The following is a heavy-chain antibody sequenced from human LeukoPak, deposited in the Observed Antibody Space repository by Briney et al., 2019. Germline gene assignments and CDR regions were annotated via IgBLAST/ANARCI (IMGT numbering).Heavy chain of an antibody. CDR3: AKLLPVDS. V-gene: IGHV4-38-2*02. J-gene: IGHJ4*02. CDR2: IYHTGST. CDR1: GLSITNGYY. Sequence: PSETLSLTCTVSGLSITNGYYWGWIRQPPGKGLEWIGNIYHTGSTNYNPSLKSRVSISVDTSKNQFSLKLRSVTAADTAVYYCAKLLPVDSWGQGTLVTVSS. D-gene: IGHD2/OR15-2a*01.